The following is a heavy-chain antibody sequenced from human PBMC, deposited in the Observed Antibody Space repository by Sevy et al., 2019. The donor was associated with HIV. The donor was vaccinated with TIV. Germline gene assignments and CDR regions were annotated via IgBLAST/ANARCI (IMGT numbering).Heavy chain of an antibody. CDR3: ARLSGYSNYVYHYGMDV. CDR1: GGSISSSSYY. CDR2: IYYSGST. Sequence: SETLSLTCTVSGGSISSSSYYWGWIRQPPGKGLEWIGSIYYSGSTYYNPSLKSRVTISVDTSKTQFALKLSSVTAADTAEYYCARLSGYSNYVYHYGMDVWGQGTTVTVSS. D-gene: IGHD4-4*01. J-gene: IGHJ6*02. V-gene: IGHV4-39*01.